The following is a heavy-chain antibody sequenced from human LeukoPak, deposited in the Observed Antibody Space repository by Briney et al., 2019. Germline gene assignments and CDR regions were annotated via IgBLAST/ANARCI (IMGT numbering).Heavy chain of an antibody. D-gene: IGHD2-15*01. CDR1: GGSFSGYY. CDR2: INHSGST. Sequence: SETLSLTCAVYGGSFSGYYWSWIRQPPGKGLEWIGEINHSGSTNYNPSLKSRVTISVDTSKNQFSLELSSVTAADTAVYYCARGYSPVVVVAATVYFDYWGQGTLVTVSS. CDR3: ARGYSPVVVVAATVYFDY. V-gene: IGHV4-34*01. J-gene: IGHJ4*02.